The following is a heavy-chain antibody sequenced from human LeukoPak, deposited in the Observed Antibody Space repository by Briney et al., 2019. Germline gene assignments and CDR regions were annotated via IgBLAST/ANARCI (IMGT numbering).Heavy chain of an antibody. J-gene: IGHJ5*02. V-gene: IGHV4-61*01. CDR3: ARVGRKYYDFWSGYYSWFDP. D-gene: IGHD3-3*01. Sequence: KPSETLSLTCTVSGGSVSSGSYYWSWIRQPPGKGLEWIGYIYYSGSTNYNPSLKSRVTISVDTSKNQFSLKLSSVTAADTAVYYCARVGRKYYDFWSGYYSWFDPWGQGTLVTVSS. CDR1: GGSVSSGSYY. CDR2: IYYSGST.